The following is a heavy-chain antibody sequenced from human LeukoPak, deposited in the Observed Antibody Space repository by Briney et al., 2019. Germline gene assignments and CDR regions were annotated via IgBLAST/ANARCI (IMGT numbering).Heavy chain of an antibody. D-gene: IGHD3-9*01. J-gene: IGHJ4*02. Sequence: PSETLSLTCAVYGGSFSGYYWGWIRRPPGKGLEWIGSIYYSGSTYYNPSLKSRVTISVDTSKNQFSLKLSSVTAADTAVYYCARRRLDYDILTGYYPYYFDYWGQGTLVTVSS. CDR2: IYYSGST. CDR1: GGSFSGYY. CDR3: ARRRLDYDILTGYYPYYFDY. V-gene: IGHV4-39*01.